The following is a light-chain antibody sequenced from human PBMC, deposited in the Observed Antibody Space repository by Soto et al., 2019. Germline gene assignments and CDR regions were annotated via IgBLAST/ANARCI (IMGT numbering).Light chain of an antibody. CDR1: QSVSSN. CDR3: QQYNNWPPGT. V-gene: IGKV3D-15*01. Sequence: EIVMTQSPATLSVSPGERATLSCRASQSVSSNLAWYQQKPVQAPRLLIYDASSRSTGIPDRFSGNGSGTDFTLTISRLEPEDFAVYYCQQYNNWPPGTFGQGTKVDIK. J-gene: IGKJ1*01. CDR2: DAS.